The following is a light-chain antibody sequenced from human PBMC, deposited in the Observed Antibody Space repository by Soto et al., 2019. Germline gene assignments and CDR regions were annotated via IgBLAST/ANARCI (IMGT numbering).Light chain of an antibody. Sequence: DIQMTQSPSSVSASVGDRVTITCRASQDIRGSLAWYQQKPGKAPRLLIYIAFILESGVPSRFSGSGYGTDFSLTISSLQPEDFATYYCQQMNSFPITFGQGTRLEIK. CDR3: QQMNSFPIT. CDR2: IAF. J-gene: IGKJ5*01. CDR1: QDIRGS. V-gene: IGKV1-12*01.